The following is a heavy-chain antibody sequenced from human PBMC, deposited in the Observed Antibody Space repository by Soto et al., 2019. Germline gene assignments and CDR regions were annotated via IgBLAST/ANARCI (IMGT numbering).Heavy chain of an antibody. D-gene: IGHD5-18*01. CDR2: IYWDDDK. Sequence: QITLKESGPTLVKPTQTLTLTCTFSGFSLSTSGVGVGWIRQPPGKALEWLALIYWDDDKRYSPSLKSRLTTXKXPSKNQVFLTMTNMDPVDTATYYCVHRGGYTYGLDYWGQGTLVTVSS. CDR1: GFSLSTSGVG. CDR3: VHRGGYTYGLDY. V-gene: IGHV2-5*02. J-gene: IGHJ4*02.